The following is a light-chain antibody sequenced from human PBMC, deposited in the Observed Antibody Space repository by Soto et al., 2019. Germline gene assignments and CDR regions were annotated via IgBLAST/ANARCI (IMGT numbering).Light chain of an antibody. J-gene: IGKJ1*01. Sequence: EVVLTQSPGTLSLSPGERATLSCRASQTISSSYLAWYQQRPGQAPRLLIYGASSRATGIPDRFSGSGSGTDFTLTISRLEPEDFAVYYCQHYGTFGQGTKVDIK. CDR2: GAS. CDR1: QTISSSY. V-gene: IGKV3-20*01. CDR3: QHYGT.